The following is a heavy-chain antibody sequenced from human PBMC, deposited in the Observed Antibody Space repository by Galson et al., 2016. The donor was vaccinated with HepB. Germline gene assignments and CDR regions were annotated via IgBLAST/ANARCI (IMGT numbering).Heavy chain of an antibody. V-gene: IGHV3-73*01. D-gene: IGHD4-17*01. J-gene: IGHJ6*02. CDR3: TSYGDYERYYYYGMDV. Sequence: GRFTISRDDSKNTAYLQMNSLKTEDTAVYYCTSYGDYERYYYYGMDVWGQGTTVTVSS.